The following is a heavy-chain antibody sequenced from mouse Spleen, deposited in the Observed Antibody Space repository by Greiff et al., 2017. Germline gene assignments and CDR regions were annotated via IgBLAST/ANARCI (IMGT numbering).Heavy chain of an antibody. D-gene: IGHD1-3*01. V-gene: IGHV5-17*01. CDR2: ISSGSSTI. Sequence: EVKLMESGGGLVKPGGSLKLSCAASGFTFSDYGMHWVRQAPEKGLEWVAYISSGSSTIYYADTVKGRFTISRDNAKNTLFLQMTSLRSEDTAMYYCARKWDAVFDYWGQGTTLTVSS. J-gene: IGHJ2*01. CDR3: ARKWDAVFDY. CDR1: GFTFSDYG.